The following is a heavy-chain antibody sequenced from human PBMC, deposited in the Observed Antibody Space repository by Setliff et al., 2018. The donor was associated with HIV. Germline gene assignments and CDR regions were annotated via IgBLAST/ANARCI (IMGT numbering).Heavy chain of an antibody. J-gene: IGHJ5*02. CDR1: GAPIDDASYY. V-gene: IGHV4-39*01. D-gene: IGHD2-15*01. Sequence: SETLFLTCSVSGAPIDDASYYWAWIRQPPGKGLEWIGSIYFSERPYYNPSLSSRVTISVDTSKNQVSLWLSSVTAADTAIYYCVRHHDSDFSGDPDWFDPWGQGILVTVSS. CDR3: VRHHDSDFSGDPDWFDP. CDR2: IYFSERP.